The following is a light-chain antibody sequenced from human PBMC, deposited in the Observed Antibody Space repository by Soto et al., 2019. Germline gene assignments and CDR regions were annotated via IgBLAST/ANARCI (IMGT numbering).Light chain of an antibody. CDR2: FAS. Sequence: AIQLTQSPSSLSASVGDRVTITCRASQGISTALAWHQQKPGKAPRLLIFFASSLESGVPSRFSGRGSGTDFTLTISSLQPEDFATYDCQQFNGYPLTFGGGTKVEIK. CDR3: QQFNGYPLT. J-gene: IGKJ4*01. CDR1: QGISTA. V-gene: IGKV1-13*02.